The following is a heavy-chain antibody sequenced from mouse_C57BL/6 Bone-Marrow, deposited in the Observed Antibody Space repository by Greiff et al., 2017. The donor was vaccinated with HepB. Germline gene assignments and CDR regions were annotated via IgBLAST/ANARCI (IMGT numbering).Heavy chain of an antibody. J-gene: IGHJ4*01. CDR2: ISNLAYSI. CDR1: GFTFSDYG. D-gene: IGHD1-1*02. CDR3: ARRAWCYAMDY. V-gene: IGHV5-15*01. Sequence: EVKLMESGGGLVQPGGSLKLSCAASGFTFSDYGMAWVRQAPRKGPEWVAFISNLAYSIYYADTVTGRFTISRENAKNTLYLEMSSLRSEDTAMYYCARRAWCYAMDYWGQGTSVTVSS.